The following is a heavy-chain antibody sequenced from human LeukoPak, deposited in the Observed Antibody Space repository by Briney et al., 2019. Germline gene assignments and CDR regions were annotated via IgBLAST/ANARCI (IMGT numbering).Heavy chain of an antibody. CDR1: GFTFSSYA. J-gene: IGHJ4*02. D-gene: IGHD3-22*01. V-gene: IGHV3-30*04. CDR3: ARDDYYDSSGYSLDY. Sequence: SGGSLRLSCAASGFTFSSYAVHWVRQAPGKGLEWVAVISYDGSNKYYADSVKGRFTISRDNSKNTLYLQMNSLRAEDTAVYYCARDDYYDSSGYSLDYWGQGTLVTVSS. CDR2: ISYDGSNK.